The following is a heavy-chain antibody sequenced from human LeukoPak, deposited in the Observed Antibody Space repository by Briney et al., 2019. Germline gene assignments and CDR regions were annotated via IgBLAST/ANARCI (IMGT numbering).Heavy chain of an antibody. D-gene: IGHD4-17*01. CDR3: ARALSATVADN. V-gene: IGHV3-33*05. J-gene: IGHJ4*02. Sequence: GGSLRLSCAASGFTFSTYGMHWVRQAPGKGLQWVAVMSYDGSNKNYGDSVKGRFTISRDNSKNTLYLQMNSLRAEDTALYYCARALSATVADNWGQGTLVTVSS. CDR2: MSYDGSNK. CDR1: GFTFSTYG.